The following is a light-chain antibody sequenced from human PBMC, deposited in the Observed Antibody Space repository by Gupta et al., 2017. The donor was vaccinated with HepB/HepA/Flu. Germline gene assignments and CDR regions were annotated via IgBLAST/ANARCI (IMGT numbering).Light chain of an antibody. CDR1: PSVSSTY. Sequence: EIVLTQSPGTLSLSPGERATLSCRASPSVSSTYLAWYQQKPGQAPRLLMYGASSRATDIPDRFSGSGSGTDFTLTNSRLEPEDFAVYYCQQDGSSPFTFGPGTKVDIK. CDR3: QQDGSSPFT. V-gene: IGKV3-20*01. CDR2: GAS. J-gene: IGKJ3*01.